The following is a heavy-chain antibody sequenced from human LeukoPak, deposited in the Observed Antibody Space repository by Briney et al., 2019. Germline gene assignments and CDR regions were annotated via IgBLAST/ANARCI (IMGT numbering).Heavy chain of an antibody. Sequence: RPGGSLRLSCAASGFTFSDYYMSWIRQAPGKGLEWVSAISGSGGSTYYADSVKGRFTISRDNSKNTLYLQMNSLRAEDTAVYYCAKGQLRFDYWGQGTLVTVSS. CDR2: ISGSGGST. CDR1: GFTFSDYY. CDR3: AKGQLRFDY. V-gene: IGHV3-23*01. D-gene: IGHD2-2*01. J-gene: IGHJ4*02.